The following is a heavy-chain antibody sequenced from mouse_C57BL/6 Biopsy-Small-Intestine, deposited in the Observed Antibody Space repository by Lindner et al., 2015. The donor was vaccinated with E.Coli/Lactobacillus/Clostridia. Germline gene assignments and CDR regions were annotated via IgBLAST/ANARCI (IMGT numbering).Heavy chain of an antibody. Sequence: VQLQESGPDLVKPGASVKMSCKASGYTFTNYVMHWVKQKPGQGLEWIGYIYPYNDVTEYNERFKGRATLTSDKSSSTAYMELSSLTSEDSAVYYCTRWYDGNFYYIMDYWGQGTSVTVSS. D-gene: IGHD2-1*01. CDR3: TRWYDGNFYYIMDY. V-gene: IGHV1-14*01. CDR2: IYPYNDVT. CDR1: GYTFTNYV. J-gene: IGHJ4*01.